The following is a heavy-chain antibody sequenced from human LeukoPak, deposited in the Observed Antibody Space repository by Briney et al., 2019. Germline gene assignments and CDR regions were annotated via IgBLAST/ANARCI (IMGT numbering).Heavy chain of an antibody. V-gene: IGHV4-38-2*01. D-gene: IGHD1-14*01. J-gene: IGHJ5*02. Sequence: SETLSLTCAVSGYSISSGYYWGWIRQPPGKGLEWIGSIYHSGSTYYNPSLKSRVTISVDTSKNQFSLKLSSVTAADPAVYYCSRRRTGWFDPWGQGTLVTVSS. CDR2: IYHSGST. CDR3: SRRRTGWFDP. CDR1: GYSISSGYY.